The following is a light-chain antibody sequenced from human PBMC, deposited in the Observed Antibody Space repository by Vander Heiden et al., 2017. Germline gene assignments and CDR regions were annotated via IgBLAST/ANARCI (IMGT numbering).Light chain of an antibody. V-gene: IGLV1-44*01. J-gene: IGLJ2*01. CDR2: DIN. Sequence: HSVLTQPPSASGTSGQRVTIPSSGSSSNLGRNNGNWYQQVPGTGPKLLLYDINQRPSGVPDRFSGSKSGTSASLAISGLQSEDEADYYCAAWDDRLHAAVFGGGTRLTV. CDR3: AAWDDRLHAAV. CDR1: SSNLGRNN.